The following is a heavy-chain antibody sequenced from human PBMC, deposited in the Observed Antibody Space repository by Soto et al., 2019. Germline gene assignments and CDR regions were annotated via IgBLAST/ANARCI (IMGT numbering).Heavy chain of an antibody. V-gene: IGHV5-51*01. CDR1: GYRFTSYW. Sequence: PGESLKISCQCSGYRFTSYWIVWVRQMPGKGLEWMGIIYPGDSDTRYSPSFQGQVTISADKSISTAYLQWSSLKASDTAMYYCARHGSGSYSTRDYYGMDVWGQGTTVTVSS. CDR2: IYPGDSDT. D-gene: IGHD1-26*01. CDR3: ARHGSGSYSTRDYYGMDV. J-gene: IGHJ6*02.